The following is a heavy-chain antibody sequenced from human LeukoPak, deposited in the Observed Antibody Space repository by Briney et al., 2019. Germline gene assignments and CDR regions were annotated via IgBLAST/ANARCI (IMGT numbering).Heavy chain of an antibody. Sequence: GGSLRLSCAASGFTFSDSYMIWILQAPGKGLEYISYISSIGSTIYYADSVNGRFTLSSDNAKNSLSLEMNSLRAEDTAVYYCERGKYSFDYWGQGTLVTVSS. CDR2: ISSIGSTI. V-gene: IGHV3-11*01. J-gene: IGHJ4*02. CDR3: ERGKYSFDY. CDR1: GFTFSDSY.